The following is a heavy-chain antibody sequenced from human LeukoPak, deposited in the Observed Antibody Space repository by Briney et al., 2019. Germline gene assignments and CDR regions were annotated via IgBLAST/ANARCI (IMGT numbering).Heavy chain of an antibody. D-gene: IGHD3-22*01. Sequence: ASVKVSCKASGYTFTSYDINWVRQAPGQGLEWMGWINPNSGGTNYAQKFQGRVTMTRDTSISTAYMELSSLRSEDTAVYYCARVRYYDSSGLDPYFQHWGQGTLVTVSS. J-gene: IGHJ1*01. CDR1: GYTFTSYD. V-gene: IGHV1-2*02. CDR2: INPNSGGT. CDR3: ARVRYYDSSGLDPYFQH.